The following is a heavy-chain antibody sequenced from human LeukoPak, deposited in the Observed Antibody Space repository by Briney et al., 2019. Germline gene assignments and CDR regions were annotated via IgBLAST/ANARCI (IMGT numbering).Heavy chain of an antibody. J-gene: IGHJ5*02. CDR3: ARDLGQYYDTSDNWFDP. CDR2: INSDGINT. D-gene: IGHD3-22*01. Sequence: GGSLRLSCAASGFIFDDYDMNWVRQAPGKGLVWVSRINSDGINTSYADSVKGRFTISRDNAKNTLNLQMNSLRAEDTAVYYCARDLGQYYDTSDNWFDPWGQGTLVTVSS. V-gene: IGHV3-74*01. CDR1: GFIFDDYD.